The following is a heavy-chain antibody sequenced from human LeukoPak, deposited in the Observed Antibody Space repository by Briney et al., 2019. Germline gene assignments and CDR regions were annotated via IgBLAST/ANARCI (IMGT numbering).Heavy chain of an antibody. CDR2: IRYGGSNE. CDR3: AKESGSGYHSEGPHY. Sequence: PGGSLRLSCAASGFVFSNYGMHWVRQAPGKGLEWVAFIRYGGSNEYYADSVEGRFTISRDNSKNTLFLHMNSRRGDDTAVYSCAKESGSGYHSEGPHYWGLGTLVTVSS. J-gene: IGHJ4*02. D-gene: IGHD6-19*01. V-gene: IGHV3-30*02. CDR1: GFVFSNYG.